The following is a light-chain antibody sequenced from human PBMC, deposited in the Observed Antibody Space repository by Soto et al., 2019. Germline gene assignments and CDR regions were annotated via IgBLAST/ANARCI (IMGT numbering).Light chain of an antibody. J-gene: IGKJ4*01. CDR2: GAS. Sequence: EIVMTQSPATLSLSPGERATLSCRASRNINRKLAWYQQKPGQAPRLLISGASTRATGIPARFSGSGSGTEFTLTISSLQSEDFAVYYCQQYYDCPPLIFGGGTKVEIK. CDR1: RNINRK. V-gene: IGKV3-15*01. CDR3: QQYYDCPPLI.